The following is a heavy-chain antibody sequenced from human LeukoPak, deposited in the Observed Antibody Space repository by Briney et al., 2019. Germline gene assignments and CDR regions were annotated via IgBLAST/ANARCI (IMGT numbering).Heavy chain of an antibody. Sequence: GASVKVSCKASGYTFTSYGISWVRQAPGQGLEWMGWISAYNGNTNYAQKLQGRVTMTTDTSTSTAYMELRSLRSDDTAVYYCARDDRYSGSYDHSPSWGQGTLVTVSS. CDR1: GYTFTSYG. V-gene: IGHV1-18*01. CDR2: ISAYNGNT. D-gene: IGHD1-26*01. CDR3: ARDDRYSGSYDHSPS. J-gene: IGHJ5*02.